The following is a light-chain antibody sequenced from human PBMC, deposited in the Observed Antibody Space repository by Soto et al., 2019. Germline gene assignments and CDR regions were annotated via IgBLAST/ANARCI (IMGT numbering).Light chain of an antibody. CDR2: GAS. V-gene: IGKV3-15*01. J-gene: IGKJ4*01. Sequence: EVAMAQTPVTLSVSPGERATLSCRASQRVNINLAWYQQKPGQAPRLLIYGASTRATGIPARFSGSRSGAEFTLTISSLQSEDFAVYYCQHYVTWPLTFGGGTKVDIK. CDR3: QHYVTWPLT. CDR1: QRVNIN.